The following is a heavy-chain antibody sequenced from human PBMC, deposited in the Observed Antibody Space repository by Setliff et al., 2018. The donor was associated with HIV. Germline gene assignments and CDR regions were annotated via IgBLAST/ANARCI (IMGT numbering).Heavy chain of an antibody. CDR1: GVSFSSSSYY. CDR3: ARGATLLPGYSDRWEYFYMDV. V-gene: IGHV4-39*07. J-gene: IGHJ6*03. D-gene: IGHD5-12*01. Sequence: PSETLSLTCTVSGVSFSSSSYYRGWIRQPPGKGLEWIGSFYYSGSTYYNPSLKSRVTISVDTSKNQFSPRLNSVTAADAAVYYCARGATLLPGYSDRWEYFYMDVWGKGTTVTVSS. CDR2: FYYSGST.